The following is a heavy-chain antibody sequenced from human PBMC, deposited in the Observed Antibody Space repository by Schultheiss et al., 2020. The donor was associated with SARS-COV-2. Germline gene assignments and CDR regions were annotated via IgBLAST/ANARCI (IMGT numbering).Heavy chain of an antibody. V-gene: IGHV1-18*04. CDR3: ASLPAEFNGVVDRGYFDL. CDR2: ISGYNGYT. J-gene: IGHJ2*01. CDR1: GYSFTDYG. Sequence: ASVKVSCKASGYSFTDYGISWVRQAPGQGFEWMGWISGYNGYTDYAQKFQGRITMTTDTSTSTAYMELSSLRSEDTAVYYCASLPAEFNGVVDRGYFDLWGRGTLVTVSS. D-gene: IGHD3-3*01.